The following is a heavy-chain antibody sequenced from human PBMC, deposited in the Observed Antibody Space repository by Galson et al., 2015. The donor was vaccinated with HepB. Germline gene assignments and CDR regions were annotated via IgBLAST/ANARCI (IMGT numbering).Heavy chain of an antibody. Sequence: SVKVSCKASGYTFIGYYMHWVRQAPGQGLEWMGWIDPSSGNTNYAQKFQGRVTMTRDTSIGTAYMELSRLRSDDTAVYYCAKGGGTSREVGPWGQGTLVTVSS. D-gene: IGHD3-16*01. V-gene: IGHV1-2*02. CDR3: AKGGGTSREVGP. J-gene: IGHJ5*02. CDR1: GYTFIGYY. CDR2: IDPSSGNT.